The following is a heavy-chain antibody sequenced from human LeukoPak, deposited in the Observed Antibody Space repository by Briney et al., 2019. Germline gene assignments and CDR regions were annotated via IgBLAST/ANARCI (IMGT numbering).Heavy chain of an antibody. CDR2: ISGSGSST. Sequence: GGSLRLSCAASGFTFSNYAMSWVRQAPGKGLEWVSAISGSGSSTYYTDSVKGRFTISRDNSKNTLYLQMNSLRAEDTAVYYCAKKMSITAASQVDYWGQGTLVTVSS. CDR1: GFTFSNYA. V-gene: IGHV3-23*01. J-gene: IGHJ4*02. D-gene: IGHD1-20*01. CDR3: AKKMSITAASQVDY.